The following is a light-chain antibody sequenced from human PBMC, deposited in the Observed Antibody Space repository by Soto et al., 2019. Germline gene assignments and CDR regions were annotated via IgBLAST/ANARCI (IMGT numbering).Light chain of an antibody. CDR2: AVI. CDR1: SSDVGGYSS. J-gene: IGLJ2*01. Sequence: QSALTQPPSASGSPGQSVTISCTGTSSDVGGYSSISWYQQHPSKAPKLIIYAVIKRPSGVPDRFPGSKSGNTASLTVSGLQAEDEADYYCSSYAGSNSVLFGGGTKLTVL. V-gene: IGLV2-8*01. CDR3: SSYAGSNSVL.